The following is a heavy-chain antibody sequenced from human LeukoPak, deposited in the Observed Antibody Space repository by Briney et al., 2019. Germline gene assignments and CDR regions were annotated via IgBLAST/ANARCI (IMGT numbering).Heavy chain of an antibody. CDR1: GFTFSTYA. CDR2: ISGRGGTT. J-gene: IGHJ5*02. CDR3: ARDLVDHGDYAERCGYWFDP. V-gene: IGHV3-23*01. Sequence: PGGSLRPSCAASGFTFSTYAMSWVRQAPGKGLEWVSFISGRGGTTYNADSVKGRFTISRDNSKNTLYLQINSLRADDTAIYYCARDLVDHGDYAERCGYWFDPWGQGTLVTVSS. D-gene: IGHD4-17*01.